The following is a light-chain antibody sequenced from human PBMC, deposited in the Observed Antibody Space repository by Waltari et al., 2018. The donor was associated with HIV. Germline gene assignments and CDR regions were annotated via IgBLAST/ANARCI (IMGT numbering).Light chain of an antibody. CDR3: QQYENWPPIT. V-gene: IGKV3D-15*01. CDR1: QNVNFN. J-gene: IGKJ5*01. CDR2: GAY. Sequence: EIVLTQSPATSSVSPGERVTLSCRASQNVNFNLAGYQQKPGQAPRLLIYGAYGRAAGIPARFSGSGSGTEFTLTISSLQSEDFAVYYCQQYENWPPITFGQGTRLEIK.